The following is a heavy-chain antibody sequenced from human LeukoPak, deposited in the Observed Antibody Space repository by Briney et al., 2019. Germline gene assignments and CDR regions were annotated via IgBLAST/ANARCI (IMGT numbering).Heavy chain of an antibody. V-gene: IGHV3-21*01. CDR3: ARGPTRNGVPGTLPLDY. D-gene: IGHD1/OR15-1a*01. CDR1: GFTFSDYS. J-gene: IGHJ4*02. CDR2: ISSGNTYI. Sequence: GGSLRLSCVTSGFTFSDYSMKWVGQAPGKGLEWISSISSGNTYIYYGDSVKGRFTISIDNAKNSLYLQMNSLRAEDTAVYYCARGPTRNGVPGTLPLDYWRQGSLVTVSS.